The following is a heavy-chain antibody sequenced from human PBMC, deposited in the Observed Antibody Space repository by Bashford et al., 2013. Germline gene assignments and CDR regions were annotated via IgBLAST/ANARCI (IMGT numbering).Heavy chain of an antibody. V-gene: IGHV3-33*01. CDR3: VSSGIAVAGTIY. D-gene: IGHD6-19*01. J-gene: IGHJ4*02. CDR2: IWYDGSNK. Sequence: VRQAPGKGLEWVAVIWYDGSNKYYADSVKGRFTISRDNSKNTLYLQMNSLRAEDTAVYYCVSSGIAVAGTIYWGQGTLVTVSS.